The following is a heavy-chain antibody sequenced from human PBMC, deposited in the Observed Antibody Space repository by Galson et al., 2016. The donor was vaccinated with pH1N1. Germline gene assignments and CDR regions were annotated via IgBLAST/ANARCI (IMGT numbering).Heavy chain of an antibody. CDR2: INRDGGSQ. Sequence: SLRLSCAASGFTFSRYWMHWVRQAPGKGLVWVSRINRDGGSQIYADSVKGRLTISRDNAKNTLYLQMNSLRAEDTAVYYCATGEGYYFDYWGQGTLVTVSS. J-gene: IGHJ4*02. CDR3: ATGEGYYFDY. D-gene: IGHD7-27*01. V-gene: IGHV3-74*01. CDR1: GFTFSRYW.